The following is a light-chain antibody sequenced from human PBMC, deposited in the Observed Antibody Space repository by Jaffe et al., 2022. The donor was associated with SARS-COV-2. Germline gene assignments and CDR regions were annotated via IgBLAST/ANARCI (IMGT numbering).Light chain of an antibody. CDR2: GSS. CDR1: QSVGTN. V-gene: IGKV3-15*01. J-gene: IGKJ4*02. CDR3: QQYKYWPPLT. Sequence: VMTQSPATLSLSPGGSATLSCRASQSVGTNLAWYQQKPGQPPRLLIHGSSTRATGIPDRFGGFGSGTEFTLTITSLHSEDSAIYYCQQYKYWPPLTFGGGTKVEVK.